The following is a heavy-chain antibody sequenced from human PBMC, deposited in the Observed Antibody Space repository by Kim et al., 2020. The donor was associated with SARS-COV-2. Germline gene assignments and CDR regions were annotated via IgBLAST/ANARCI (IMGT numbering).Heavy chain of an antibody. CDR2: IWYDGSNK. V-gene: IGHV3-33*01. Sequence: GGSLRLSCAASGFTFSSYGMHWVRQAPGKGLEWVAVIWYDGSNKYYADSVKGRFTISRDNSKNTLYLQMNSLRAEDTAVYYCAREAVITFGGVIVANCWVDAFDVWGQGTMVTVSS. CDR1: GFTFSSYG. CDR3: AREAVITFGGVIVANCWVDAFDV. D-gene: IGHD3-16*02. J-gene: IGHJ3*01.